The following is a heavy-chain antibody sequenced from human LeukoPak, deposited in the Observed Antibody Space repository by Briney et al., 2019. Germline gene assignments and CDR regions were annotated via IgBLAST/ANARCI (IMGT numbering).Heavy chain of an antibody. CDR1: GGSISSYY. J-gene: IGHJ4*02. CDR2: IYYSGST. CDR3: ARARGGSGSYEDY. V-gene: IGHV4-59*01. Sequence: NPSETLSLTCTVSGGSISSYYWSWIRQPPGKGLEWIGYIYYSGSTNYNPSLKSRVTISVDTSKNQFSLKLSSVTAADTAVYYCARARGGSGSYEDYWGQGTLVTVSS. D-gene: IGHD3-10*01.